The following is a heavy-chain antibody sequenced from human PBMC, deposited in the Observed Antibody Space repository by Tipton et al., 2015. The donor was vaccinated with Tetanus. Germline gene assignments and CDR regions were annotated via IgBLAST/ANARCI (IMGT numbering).Heavy chain of an antibody. V-gene: IGHV3-21*01. D-gene: IGHD3-16*01. CDR2: ISSSSSYI. CDR1: GFTFSSYS. CDR3: ARDNGGVEYYYYGMDV. Sequence: SLRLSCAASGFTFSSYSMNWVRQAPGKGLEWVSSISSSSSYIYYADSVKGRFTISRDKAKNSLYLQMNSLRAEDTAVYYCARDNGGVEYYYYGMDVWGQGTTVTVSS. J-gene: IGHJ6*02.